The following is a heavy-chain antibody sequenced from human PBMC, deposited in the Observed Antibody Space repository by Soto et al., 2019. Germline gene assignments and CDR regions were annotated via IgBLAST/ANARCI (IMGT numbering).Heavy chain of an antibody. Sequence: TSETLSLTCTVSGGSISSYYWSWIRQPPGKGLEWIGYIYYSGSTNYNPSLKSRVTISVDTSKNQFSLKLSSVTAADTAVYYCARHSNEYRKSLDYWGQGTLVTVSS. J-gene: IGHJ4*02. V-gene: IGHV4-59*08. CDR1: GGSISSYY. CDR3: ARHSNEYRKSLDY. CDR2: IYYSGST. D-gene: IGHD1-1*01.